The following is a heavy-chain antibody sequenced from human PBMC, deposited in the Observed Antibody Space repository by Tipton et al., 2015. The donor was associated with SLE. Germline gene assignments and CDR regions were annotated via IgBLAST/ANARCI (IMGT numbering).Heavy chain of an antibody. CDR3: ARGPPNGGSSPSSWFDL. CDR2: INHSGST. Sequence: TLSLTCAVYGGSFSGYYWSWIRQPPGKGLEWIGEINHSGSTNYNPSLKSRVTISVDTSKNQFSLKLSSVTAADTAVYYCARGPPNGGSSPSSWFDLWGRGTLVTVSS. J-gene: IGHJ2*01. V-gene: IGHV4-34*01. CDR1: GGSFSGYY. D-gene: IGHD2-2*01.